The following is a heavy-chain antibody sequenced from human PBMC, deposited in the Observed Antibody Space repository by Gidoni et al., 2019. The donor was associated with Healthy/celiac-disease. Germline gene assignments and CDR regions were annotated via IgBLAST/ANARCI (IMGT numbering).Heavy chain of an antibody. CDR1: RFTFSSYG. CDR3: ARDNIAEALDY. Sequence: QVKLVESGGGVVQPGRSLRLACPASRFTFSSYGMRWVRQAPGKGMEWVAVISYDGSNKYYADSVKGRFTISRDNSKNTLYLQMNSLRAEDTAVYYCARDNIAEALDYWGQGTLVTVSS. CDR2: ISYDGSNK. V-gene: IGHV3-30*03. J-gene: IGHJ4*02. D-gene: IGHD6-13*01.